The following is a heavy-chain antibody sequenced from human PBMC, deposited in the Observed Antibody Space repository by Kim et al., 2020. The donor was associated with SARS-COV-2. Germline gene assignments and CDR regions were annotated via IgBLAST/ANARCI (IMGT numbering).Heavy chain of an antibody. CDR3: ARLKGATTEVFDY. CDR1: GGSISSYY. J-gene: IGHJ4*02. CDR2: IYYSGST. D-gene: IGHD1-26*01. V-gene: IGHV4-59*01. Sequence: SETLSLTCTVSGGSISSYYWSWIRQPPGKGLEWIGYIYYSGSTNYNPSLKSRVTISVDTSKNQFSLKLSSVTAADTAVYYCARLKGATTEVFDYWGQGTLVTVSS.